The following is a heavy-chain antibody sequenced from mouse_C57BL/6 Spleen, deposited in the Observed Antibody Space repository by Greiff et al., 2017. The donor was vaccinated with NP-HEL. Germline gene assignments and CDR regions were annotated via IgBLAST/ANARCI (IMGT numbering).Heavy chain of an antibody. CDR1: GYTFTSYW. V-gene: IGHV1-52*01. J-gene: IGHJ2*01. D-gene: IGHD1-1*01. CDR2: IDPSDSET. Sequence: QVQLQQSGAELVRPGSSVKLSCKASGYTFTSYWMHWVKQRPIQGLEWIGNIDPSDSETHYNQKFKDKATLTVDKSSSTAYMQLSSLTSEDSAVYYCARNYYGSEFYFDYWGQGTTLTVSS. CDR3: ARNYYGSEFYFDY.